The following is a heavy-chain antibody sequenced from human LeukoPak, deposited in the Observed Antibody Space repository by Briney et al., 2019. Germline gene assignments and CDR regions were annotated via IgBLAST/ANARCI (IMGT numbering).Heavy chain of an antibody. D-gene: IGHD5-18*01. J-gene: IGHJ3*02. Sequence: GGSLRLSCAASGFTFSSYAMSWVRQAPGKGLEWVAAISGSGGSTYYADSVKGRFTISRDNSKNTLYLQMNSLRAEDTAVYYCAKAGAGYGYVDAFDIWGQGTMVTVSS. CDR2: ISGSGGST. CDR1: GFTFSSYA. CDR3: AKAGAGYGYVDAFDI. V-gene: IGHV3-23*01.